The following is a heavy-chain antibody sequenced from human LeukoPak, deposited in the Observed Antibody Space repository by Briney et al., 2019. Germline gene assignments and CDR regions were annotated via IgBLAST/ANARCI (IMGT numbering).Heavy chain of an antibody. CDR3: ARQDARLNWFDP. J-gene: IGHJ5*02. CDR1: GGSIDTTTYY. V-gene: IGHV4-39*01. Sequence: KPSETLSLTCTVSGGSIDTTTYYWAWIRQPPGKGLEWIGSIFYNGKTYYNPSLDTRLTMSVDASERHFSLHLSSVTAADTAVYFCARQDARLNWFDPWGQGTLVTVSS. CDR2: IFYNGKT.